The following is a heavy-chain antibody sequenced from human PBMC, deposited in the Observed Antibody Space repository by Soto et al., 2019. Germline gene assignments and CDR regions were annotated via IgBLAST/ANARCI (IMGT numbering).Heavy chain of an antibody. CDR3: ARYRDGSGYY. J-gene: IGHJ4*02. CDR2: IYYSGST. D-gene: IGHD3-10*01. V-gene: IGHV4-31*03. CDR1: GGSISSGGYY. Sequence: QVQLQESGPGLVKPSQTLSLTCTVSGGSISSGGYYWSWIRQHPGKGLEGIGYIYYSGSTYYNPSLKSRVTITVDTSKNQFSLKLSSVTAEDTAVYYCARYRDGSGYYWGQGTLVTVSS.